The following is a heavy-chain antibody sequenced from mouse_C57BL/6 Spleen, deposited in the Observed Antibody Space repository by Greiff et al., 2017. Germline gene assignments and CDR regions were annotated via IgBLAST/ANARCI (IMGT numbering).Heavy chain of an antibody. V-gene: IGHV1-84*01. CDR2: IYPGSGNP. D-gene: IGHD2-4*01. J-gene: IGHJ2*01. CDR3: ARYGDYDGGCDD. Sequence: QVQLQQSGPELVKPGASVKISCKASGYTFTDYYINWVKQRPGQGLEWIGCIYPGSGNPKYNEKFKGKATLTVDTSSSTAYMQLSSLTSEDSAVYFCARYGDYDGGCDDRGQGTTLTVSA. CDR1: GYTFTDYY.